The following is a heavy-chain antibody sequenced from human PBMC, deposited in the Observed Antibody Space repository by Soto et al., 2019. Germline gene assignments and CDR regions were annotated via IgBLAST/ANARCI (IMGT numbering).Heavy chain of an antibody. CDR2: ISWNSGSI. CDR1: GFMFDEYV. CDR3: VKDSLRHFDGDALDI. V-gene: IGHV3-9*01. D-gene: IGHD3-9*01. J-gene: IGHJ3*02. Sequence: DVQLVESGGGLVQPGRSLRLSCAASGFMFDEYVMHWVRHAPGKGLEWVSGISWNSGSIVYADSVTGRFIISRDNANNSLYLQMNSLRIDDTALYFCVKDSLRHFDGDALDIWGQGTMVTVSS.